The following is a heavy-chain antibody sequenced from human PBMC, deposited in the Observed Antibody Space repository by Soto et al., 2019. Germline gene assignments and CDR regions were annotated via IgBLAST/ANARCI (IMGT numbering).Heavy chain of an antibody. CDR3: ARVQKYQLLPHNWFDP. D-gene: IGHD2-2*01. Sequence: QVQLVQSGAEVKKPGSSVKVSCKASGGTFSSYAISWVRQAPGQGLEWMGGIIPIFGTANYAQKFQGRVTITADESRSTAYMELSSLRSEDTAVYYCARVQKYQLLPHNWFDPWGQGTLVTVSS. V-gene: IGHV1-69*12. CDR2: IIPIFGTA. J-gene: IGHJ5*02. CDR1: GGTFSSYA.